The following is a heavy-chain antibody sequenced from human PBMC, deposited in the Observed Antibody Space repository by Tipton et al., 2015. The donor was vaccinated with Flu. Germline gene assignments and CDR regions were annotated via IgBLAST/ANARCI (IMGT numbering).Heavy chain of an antibody. Sequence: SLRLSCAASGFLVSNNYMSWVRQAPGKGLEWVSRIKGDGSTTNYAESVKGRFTISRDNAKNTLYLQMNSLRAEDTAVYYCARDSAAGSWGQGTLVTVSS. J-gene: IGHJ5*02. CDR2: IKGDGSTT. D-gene: IGHD3-10*01. CDR3: ARDSAAGS. CDR1: GFLVSNNY. V-gene: IGHV3-74*01.